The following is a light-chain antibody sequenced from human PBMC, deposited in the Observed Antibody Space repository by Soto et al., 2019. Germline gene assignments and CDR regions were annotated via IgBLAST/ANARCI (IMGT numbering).Light chain of an antibody. CDR3: QQYGSSLYT. J-gene: IGKJ2*01. CDR2: GAS. Sequence: EIVLTQSPGTLSLSPGERATLSCRASQSVSSSYLAWYQQKPGQAPRLLIYGASSRATGIPARFSGSGSGTDFTLTISRLEPEDVAVYYCQQYGSSLYTFGQGTKLEIK. V-gene: IGKV3-20*01. CDR1: QSVSSSY.